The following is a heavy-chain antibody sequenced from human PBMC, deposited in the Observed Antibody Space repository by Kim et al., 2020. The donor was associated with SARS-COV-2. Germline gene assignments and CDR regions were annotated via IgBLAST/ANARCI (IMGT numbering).Heavy chain of an antibody. CDR2: ISSSSSYT. CDR3: ARQHLAGRGYLFDP. J-gene: IGHJ5*02. V-gene: IGHV3-11*06. Sequence: GGSLRLSCAASGFTFSDYYMSWIRQAPGKGLEWVSYISSSSSYTYYADSVKGRFTISRDNTKNSLYLQMNSLRAEDTAVYYCARQHLAGRGYLFDPWGQGTLVTVSS. D-gene: IGHD6-19*01. CDR1: GFTFSDYY.